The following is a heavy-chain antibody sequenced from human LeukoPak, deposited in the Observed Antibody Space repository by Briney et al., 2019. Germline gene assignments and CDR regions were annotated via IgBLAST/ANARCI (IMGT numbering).Heavy chain of an antibody. CDR3: AKDQGSIFGVVINFDY. V-gene: IGHV3-53*01. J-gene: IGHJ4*02. CDR1: GFTVSSNS. Sequence: GGSLRLSCTVSGFTVSSNSMSWVRQAPGKGLEWVSFIYSDNTHYSDSVKGRFTISRDNSKNTLYLQMNSLRAEDSAVYYCAKDQGSIFGVVINFDYWGQGTLVTVSS. D-gene: IGHD3-3*01. CDR2: IYSDNT.